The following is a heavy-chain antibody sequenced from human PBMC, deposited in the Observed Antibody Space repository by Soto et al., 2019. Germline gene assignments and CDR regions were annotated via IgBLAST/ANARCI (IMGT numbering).Heavy chain of an antibody. CDR2: IIPIFGTA. V-gene: IGHV1-69*13. J-gene: IGHJ6*02. CDR1: GYTFTSYA. CDR3: ARASPTDFWSGYSTRSQNYYGMDV. Sequence: GASVKVSCKASGYTFTSYAMHWVRQAPGQRLEWMGGIIPIFGTANYAQKFQGRVTITADESTSTAYMELSSLRSEDTAVYYCARASPTDFWSGYSTRSQNYYGMDVWGQGTTVTVSS. D-gene: IGHD3-3*01.